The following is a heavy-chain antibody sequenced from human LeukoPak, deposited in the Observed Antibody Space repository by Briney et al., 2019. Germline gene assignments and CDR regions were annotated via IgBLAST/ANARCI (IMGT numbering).Heavy chain of an antibody. D-gene: IGHD6-13*01. CDR2: VNPNSGGT. V-gene: IGHV1-2*02. Sequence: GASEKVSCKASGYTFTGYYMHWVRQAPGQGLEWMGWVNPNSGGTNYAQKFQGRVTMTRDTSISTAYMELSRLRSDDTAVYYCARVAAAGVFYFDYWGQGTLVTVSS. CDR1: GYTFTGYY. CDR3: ARVAAAGVFYFDY. J-gene: IGHJ4*02.